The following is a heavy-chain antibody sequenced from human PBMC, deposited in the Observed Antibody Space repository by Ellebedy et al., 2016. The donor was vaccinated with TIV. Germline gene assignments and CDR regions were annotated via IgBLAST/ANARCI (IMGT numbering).Heavy chain of an antibody. V-gene: IGHV4-34*01. D-gene: IGHD3-9*01. CDR2: ISLSRSP. Sequence: MPSETLSLTCGVPGASFSGSYWSYIRQTPGKGLEWIGEISLSRSPNYNPSLRGRVTMSLDTSKNHFSLNLTSVTAADTAVYYCATAVRDDWSLSLWGQGTQVTVSS. J-gene: IGHJ4*02. CDR1: GASFSGSY. CDR3: ATAVRDDWSLSL.